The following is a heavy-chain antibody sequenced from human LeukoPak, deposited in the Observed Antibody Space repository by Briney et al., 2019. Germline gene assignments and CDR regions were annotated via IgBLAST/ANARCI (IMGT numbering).Heavy chain of an antibody. CDR1: GGSFSGYF. D-gene: IGHD6-13*01. J-gene: IGHJ4*02. CDR2: IHDSGGT. Sequence: SETLSLTCAVYGGSFSGYFGTWIRQPPGKGLEWIGEIHDSGGTNYNPSLKSRVTISTDVSKNQFSLKLTSVTAADTAVYYCVRGRGRAASGDYWGQGTLVTVSS. CDR3: VRGRGRAASGDY. V-gene: IGHV4-34*01.